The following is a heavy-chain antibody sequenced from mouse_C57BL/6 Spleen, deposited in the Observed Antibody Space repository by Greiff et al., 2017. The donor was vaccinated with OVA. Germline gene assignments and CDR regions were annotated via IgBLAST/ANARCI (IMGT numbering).Heavy chain of an antibody. CDR1: GYTFTSYW. V-gene: IGHV1-69*01. D-gene: IGHD2-3*01. J-gene: IGHJ2*01. Sequence: QVQLKQPGAELVMPGASVKLSCKASGYTFTSYWMHWVKQRPGQGLEWIGEIDPSDSYTNYNQKFKGKSTLTVDKSSSTAYMQLSSLTSEDSAVYYGARWIDGYYDDWGQGTTLTVAS. CDR3: ARWIDGYYDD. CDR2: IDPSDSYT.